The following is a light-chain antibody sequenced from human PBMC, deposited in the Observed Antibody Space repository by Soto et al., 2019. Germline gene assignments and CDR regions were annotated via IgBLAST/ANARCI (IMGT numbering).Light chain of an antibody. V-gene: IGKV3D-15*01. Sequence: ILMTQSPATLSGSPGERATICCRASQTISSNLAWYQQKPGKAPKLLIYSASTRTSGIPSRFSGSGSGTEFTLTISSLQSEDFAVYYCQHYNSYSGTFGQGTKVDIK. CDR2: SAS. CDR1: QTISSN. J-gene: IGKJ1*01. CDR3: QHYNSYSGT.